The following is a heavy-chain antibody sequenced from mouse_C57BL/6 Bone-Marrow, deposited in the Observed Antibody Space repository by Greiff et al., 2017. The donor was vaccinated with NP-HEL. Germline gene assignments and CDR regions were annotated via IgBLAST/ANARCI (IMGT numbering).Heavy chain of an antibody. Sequence: VQLQQPGAELVKPGASVKMSCKASGYTFTSYWITWVKQRPGQGLEWIGDIYPGSGSTNYNEKFKSKATLTVDTSSSTAYMQLSSLTSEDSAVYYCARRGVSGAYFDYWGQGTTLTVSS. V-gene: IGHV1-55*01. CDR3: ARRGVSGAYFDY. J-gene: IGHJ2*01. CDR1: GYTFTSYW. CDR2: IYPGSGST.